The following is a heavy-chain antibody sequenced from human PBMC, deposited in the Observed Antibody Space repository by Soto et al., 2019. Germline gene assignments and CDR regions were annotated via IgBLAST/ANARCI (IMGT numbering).Heavy chain of an antibody. V-gene: IGHV3-23*01. J-gene: IGHJ4*02. Sequence: GSLRLSCAASGFTFSSYAMSWVRQAPGKGLEWVSAICGSGGNTYYADSVKGRFTVSRGNSKNTLYLQMNSLRAEDTAVYYCAKDSGSSCYSPIDYWGPGTLVTVSS. CDR1: GFTFSSYA. D-gene: IGHD2-15*01. CDR2: ICGSGGNT. CDR3: AKDSGSSCYSPIDY.